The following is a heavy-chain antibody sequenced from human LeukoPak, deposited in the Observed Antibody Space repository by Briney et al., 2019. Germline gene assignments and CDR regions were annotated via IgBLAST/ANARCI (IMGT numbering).Heavy chain of an antibody. CDR1: GVSISSSSYY. CDR3: ARLIVVVVAATADY. Sequence: SEPLSLTCTVSGVSISSSSYYWASIRQPPGEGLEWIGNIYYSGSSSYNPSLKSRVTISVETSKNPFSLKLNSVTAADTAVYYCARLIVVVVAATADYWGQGSLVTVSS. J-gene: IGHJ4*02. D-gene: IGHD2-15*01. V-gene: IGHV4-39*01. CDR2: IYYSGSS.